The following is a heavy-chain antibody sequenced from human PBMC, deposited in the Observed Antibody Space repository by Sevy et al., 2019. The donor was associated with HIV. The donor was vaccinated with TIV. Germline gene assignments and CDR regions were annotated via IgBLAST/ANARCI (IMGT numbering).Heavy chain of an antibody. CDR3: ARASTGPFDY. J-gene: IGHJ4*02. CDR2: IYYSGST. V-gene: IGHV4-59*01. CDR1: GGSISSYY. Sequence: SETLSLTCTVSGGSISSYYWSWIRQPPGKGLEWIGYIYYSGSTNYNPSLKSRVTISVDTSKNQFSLKLSSVTAADTAVYYCARASTGPFDYWGQGTLVTVSS.